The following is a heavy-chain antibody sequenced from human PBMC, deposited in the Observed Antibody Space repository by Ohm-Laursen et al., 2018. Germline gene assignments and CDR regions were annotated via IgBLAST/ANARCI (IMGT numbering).Heavy chain of an antibody. D-gene: IGHD1-26*01. J-gene: IGHJ4*02. CDR2: IHYDGRT. CDR1: DAAFRRDY. Sequence: GTLSLTCIVSDAAFRRDYWTWIRQFPGREMEWIGYIHYDGRTVYNPSLRSRLTMSIDTSKKQFSLRLTSVTAADTAVYYCARHLVGVDPHSGYVDYWGQGTLVTVSS. CDR3: ARHLVGVDPHSGYVDY. V-gene: IGHV4-59*08.